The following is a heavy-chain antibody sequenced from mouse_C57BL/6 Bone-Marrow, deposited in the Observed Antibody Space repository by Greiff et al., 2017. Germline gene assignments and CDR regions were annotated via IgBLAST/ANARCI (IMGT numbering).Heavy chain of an antibody. CDR1: GFNIKDDY. Sequence: EVQLQQSGAELVRPGASVKLSCTASGFNIKDDYMHWVKQRPEQGLEWIGWIDPENGDTEYASKFQGKATITADTPSNTAYLQLSSLTTEDTAVYYYTQLVVAYWGQGTLVTVSA. CDR2: IDPENGDT. CDR3: TQLVVAY. V-gene: IGHV14-4*01. J-gene: IGHJ3*01. D-gene: IGHD4-1*02.